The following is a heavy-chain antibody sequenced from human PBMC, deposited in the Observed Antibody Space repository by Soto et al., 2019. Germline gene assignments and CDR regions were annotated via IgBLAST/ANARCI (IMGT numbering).Heavy chain of an antibody. CDR3: ARFYRGPRQFTRPY. CDR2: LSYSGST. CDR1: GGYITGSSFS. V-gene: IGHV4-39*07. J-gene: IGHJ4*02. Sequence: SETLSLTCSVSGGYITGSSFSWGWIRQSPGTGLQWIGSLSYSGSTYYNPSLKSRVAISVDTSKNQFSLKLSFVTAADTAVYYCARFYRGPRQFTRPYWGQGTLVTVSS. D-gene: IGHD5-12*01.